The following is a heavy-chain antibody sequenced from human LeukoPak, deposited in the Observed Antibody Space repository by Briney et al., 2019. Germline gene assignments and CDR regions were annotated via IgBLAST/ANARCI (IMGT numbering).Heavy chain of an antibody. V-gene: IGHV1-18*01. CDR3: ARGKTMVYCGGDCYRFDN. J-gene: IGHJ4*02. CDR2: ISGYNGNT. CDR1: GYTFSSYG. D-gene: IGHD2-21*02. Sequence: ASVKVSCKASGYTFSSYGISWVRQAPGQGLEWMGWISGYNGNTHYAQKVQGRVTMTTGTSTTTAYMELRSLRSDDTAVYYCARGKTMVYCGGDCYRFDNWGQGTLVTVSS.